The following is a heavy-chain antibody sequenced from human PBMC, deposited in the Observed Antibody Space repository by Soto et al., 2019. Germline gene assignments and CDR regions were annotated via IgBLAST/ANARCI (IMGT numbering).Heavy chain of an antibody. CDR2: IYYSGTT. V-gene: IGHV4-31*03. CDR3: ARGQWLPIFCGMDV. J-gene: IGHJ6*02. Sequence: QVQLQESGPRLVKPSQTLSLTCTVSGGSISSGNYFWSWVRQLPGKGLEWIGYIYYSGTTYYNPSLKGRVTISIDTSKSHFSLKLTSVTAADTAVYYCARGQWLPIFCGMDVWGQGTTVTVSS. D-gene: IGHD6-19*01. CDR1: GGSISSGNYF.